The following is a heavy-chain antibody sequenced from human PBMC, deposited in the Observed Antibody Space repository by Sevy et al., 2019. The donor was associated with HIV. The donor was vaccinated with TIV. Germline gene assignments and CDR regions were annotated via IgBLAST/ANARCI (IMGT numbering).Heavy chain of an antibody. J-gene: IGHJ6*02. V-gene: IGHV3-48*02. Sequence: GGSLRLSCAASGFTFSSYSMNWVRQAPGKGLEWVSYISSSSSTIYYADSVKGRFTISRDNAKNSLYLQMNSLRDEDTAVHYCARDLDPYYYYGMDVWGQGTTVTVSS. CDR1: GFTFSSYS. CDR3: ARDLDPYYYYGMDV. CDR2: ISSSSSTI.